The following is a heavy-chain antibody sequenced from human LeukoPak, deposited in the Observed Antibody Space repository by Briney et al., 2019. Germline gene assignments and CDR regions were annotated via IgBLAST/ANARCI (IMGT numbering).Heavy chain of an antibody. J-gene: IGHJ6*02. V-gene: IGHV1-8*01. CDR3: ARGLYRFLEWLPHYYYYGMDV. CDR1: GYTFTSYD. Sequence: ASVKVSCKASGYTFTSYDINWVRQATGQGLEWMGWMNPNSGNTNYAQKLQGRVTMTTDTSTSTAYMELRSLRSDDTAVYYCARGLYRFLEWLPHYYYYGMDVWGQGTTVTVSS. D-gene: IGHD3-3*01. CDR2: MNPNSGNT.